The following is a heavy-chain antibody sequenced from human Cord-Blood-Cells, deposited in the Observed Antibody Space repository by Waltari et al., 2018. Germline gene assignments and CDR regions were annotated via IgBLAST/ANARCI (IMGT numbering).Heavy chain of an antibody. D-gene: IGHD3-10*01. CDR2: IYYSGIT. Sequence: QLQLQESGPGLVKPSETLSLTCTVSGGSISSSSYYWGWIRQPPGKGLEWIGSIYYSGITYYNPSLKSRVTISVDTSKNQFSLKLSSVTAADTAVYYCARRRITMVRGVTAYYFDYWGQGTLVTVSS. J-gene: IGHJ4*02. V-gene: IGHV4-39*01. CDR3: ARRRITMVRGVTAYYFDY. CDR1: GGSISSSSYY.